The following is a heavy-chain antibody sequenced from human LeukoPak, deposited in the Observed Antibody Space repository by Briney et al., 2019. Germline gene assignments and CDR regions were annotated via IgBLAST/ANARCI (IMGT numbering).Heavy chain of an antibody. D-gene: IGHD2-2*01. V-gene: IGHV1-18*01. CDR1: GYTFTSYG. CDR2: ISAYNGNT. Sequence: ASVKVSCKASGYTFTSYGISWVRQAPGQGLEWMGWISAYNGNTNYAQKLQGRVTMTTDTSTSTAYMELRSLRSDDTAVYYCARDRPDIVVVPAEYSSSWKRTTEAYNWFDPWGQGTLVTVSS. J-gene: IGHJ5*02. CDR3: ARDRPDIVVVPAEYSSSWKRTTEAYNWFDP.